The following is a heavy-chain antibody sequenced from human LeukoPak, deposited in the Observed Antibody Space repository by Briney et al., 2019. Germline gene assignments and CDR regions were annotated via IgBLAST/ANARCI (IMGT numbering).Heavy chain of an antibody. V-gene: IGHV4-59*08. Sequence: SETLSLTCTVSGASVSSDYWSWIRQPPGKGLEWIGYIYYTGHTHYNPSLKSRVTMSMDTSENQFSLKLSSVTAADTAVYYCARHPFASPFDYWGQGTLVPVSS. J-gene: IGHJ4*02. D-gene: IGHD6-6*01. CDR2: IYYTGHT. CDR3: ARHPFASPFDY. CDR1: GASVSSDY.